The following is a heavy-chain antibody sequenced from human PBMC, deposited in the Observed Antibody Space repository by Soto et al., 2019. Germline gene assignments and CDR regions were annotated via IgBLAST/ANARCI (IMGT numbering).Heavy chain of an antibody. Sequence: QLQLQESGPGLVKPSETLSLTCTVSGGSISSSSYYWGWIRQPPGKGLEWIGSIYYSGSTYYNPSLKSRVTISVDTSKNQFSLKLSSVTAADTAVYYCARLYSSSWFFDYWGQGTLVTVSS. J-gene: IGHJ4*02. D-gene: IGHD6-13*01. V-gene: IGHV4-39*01. CDR3: ARLYSSSWFFDY. CDR1: GGSISSSSYY. CDR2: IYYSGST.